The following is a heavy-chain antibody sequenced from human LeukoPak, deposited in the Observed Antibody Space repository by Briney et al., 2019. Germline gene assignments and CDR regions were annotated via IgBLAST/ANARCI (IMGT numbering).Heavy chain of an antibody. Sequence: GRSLRLSCAASGFTFSSYAMSWVRQAPGKGLEWVSAISGSGGSTYYADSVKGRFTISRDNSKNTLYLQMNSLRAEDTAVYYCAKGRTLVVVPAAKVGFDYWDQGTLVTVSS. CDR3: AKGRTLVVVPAAKVGFDY. V-gene: IGHV3-23*01. J-gene: IGHJ4*02. CDR2: ISGSGGST. D-gene: IGHD2-2*01. CDR1: GFTFSSYA.